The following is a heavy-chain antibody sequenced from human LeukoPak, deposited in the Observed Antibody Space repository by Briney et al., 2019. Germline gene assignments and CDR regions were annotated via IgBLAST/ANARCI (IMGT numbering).Heavy chain of an antibody. V-gene: IGHV1-69*04. CDR3: ARALDSSTWFDS. J-gene: IGHJ5*01. CDR2: IIPILATA. CDR1: GGTFSSNA. D-gene: IGHD6-13*01. Sequence: SVKVSCKSSGGTFSSNAINWVRQAPGQGLEWMGRIIPILATANYAQKFQGRVTITADKSTSTTYMELSNLRSEDTAVYYCARALDSSTWFDSWGQGTLVTVSS.